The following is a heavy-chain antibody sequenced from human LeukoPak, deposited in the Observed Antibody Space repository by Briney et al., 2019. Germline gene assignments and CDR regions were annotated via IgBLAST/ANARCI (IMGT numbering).Heavy chain of an antibody. CDR3: ARVDGSPDS. CDR2: VNLNSSNT. J-gene: IGHJ4*02. Sequence: ASVKVSCKASGYTFTRYDINWVRQATGQGLEWMGWVNLNSSNTGYAQKFQGRVTITRDTSINTAYMELSSLRSEDTAVYYCARVDGSPDSWGQGTLVTVSS. V-gene: IGHV1-8*03. CDR1: GYTFTRYD. D-gene: IGHD2-15*01.